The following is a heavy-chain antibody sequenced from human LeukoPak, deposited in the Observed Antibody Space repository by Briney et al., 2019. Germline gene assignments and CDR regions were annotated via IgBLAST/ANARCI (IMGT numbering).Heavy chain of an antibody. V-gene: IGHV6-1*01. D-gene: IGHD5-24*01. CDR3: ARDLSRDGTSLNFDS. Sequence: SQTLSLTCAISGHIVSSNIAVWQWLRQSPSRGVEWLGRTYYRSKWSNEYAVSVKSRITINPYKSRNQFSLQLKSITPESKAVYYCARDLSRDGTSLNFDSWGQGTLVTVSS. J-gene: IGHJ4*02. CDR1: GHIVSSNIAV. CDR2: TYYRSKWSN.